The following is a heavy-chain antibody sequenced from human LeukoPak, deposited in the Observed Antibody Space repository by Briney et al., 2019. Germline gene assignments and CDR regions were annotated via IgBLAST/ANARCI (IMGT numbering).Heavy chain of an antibody. V-gene: IGHV3-20*04. J-gene: IGHJ4*02. CDR3: ARERGGYSGSYHGDYFDY. Sequence: PGGSLRLSRAASGFTFDDYGMSWVRQAPGKGLEWVSGINWNGGSTGYADSVKGRFTISRDNAKNSLYLQMNSLRAEDTALYYCARERGGYSGSYHGDYFDYWGQGTLVTVSS. CDR1: GFTFDDYG. CDR2: INWNGGST. D-gene: IGHD1-26*01.